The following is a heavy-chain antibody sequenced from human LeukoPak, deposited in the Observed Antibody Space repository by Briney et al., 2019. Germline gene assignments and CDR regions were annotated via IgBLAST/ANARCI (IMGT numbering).Heavy chain of an antibody. CDR2: IYHSGST. V-gene: IGHV4-4*02. CDR3: ARELPTVTSFFFDY. CDR1: GGSISSSNW. D-gene: IGHD4-17*01. Sequence: SGTLSLTCAVSGGSISSSNWWSWVRQPPGKGLEWIGEIYHSGSTNYNPSLKSRVTISVDKSKNQFSVKLSSVTAADTAVYYCARELPTVTSFFFDYWGQGTLVTVSS. J-gene: IGHJ4*02.